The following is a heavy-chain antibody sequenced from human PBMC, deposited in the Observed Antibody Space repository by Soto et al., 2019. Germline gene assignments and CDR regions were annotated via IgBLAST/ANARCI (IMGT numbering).Heavy chain of an antibody. J-gene: IGHJ4*02. Sequence: QVQLVQSGGEVKKPGASVKVSCKASGDTVTKYGISWVRQAPGQGLEWLGWISSYNGHTNYALKFQDRTTFTTDTSTSTASMELRSLTSDDTAVYYCSSATSIAVAGKETWGQGTLVTVSS. D-gene: IGHD6-19*01. V-gene: IGHV1-18*01. CDR2: ISSYNGHT. CDR3: SSATSIAVAGKET. CDR1: GDTVTKYG.